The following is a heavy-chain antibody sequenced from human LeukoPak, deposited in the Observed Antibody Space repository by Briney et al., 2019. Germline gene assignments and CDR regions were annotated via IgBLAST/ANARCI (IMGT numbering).Heavy chain of an antibody. D-gene: IGHD1-14*01. J-gene: IGHJ4*02. CDR2: INPNSGGT. CDR1: GYTFTGYY. V-gene: IGHV1-2*02. Sequence: GASVKVSCKASGYTFTGYYMHWVRQAPGQGLEWMGWINPNSGGTNYAQKFQGRVTMTRDTSISTAYMELSRLRSDDTAVYYCARIPPVGPEKHTIDYWGQGTLVTVSS. CDR3: ARIPPVGPEKHTIDY.